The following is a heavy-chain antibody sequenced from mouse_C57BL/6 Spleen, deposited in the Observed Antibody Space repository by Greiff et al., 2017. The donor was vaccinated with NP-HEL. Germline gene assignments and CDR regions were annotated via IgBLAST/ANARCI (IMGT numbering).Heavy chain of an antibody. CDR2: INPYNGGT. V-gene: IGHV1-19*01. CDR3: ARRRGDYGYYFDY. CDR1: GYTFTDYY. Sequence: EVQLQQSGPVLVKPGASVKMSCKASGYTFTDYYMNWVKQSHGKSLEWIGVINPYNGGTSYNQKFKGKATLTVDKSSSTAYMELNSLTSEDSAVYYGARRRGDYGYYFDYWGQGTTLTVSS. J-gene: IGHJ2*01. D-gene: IGHD2-4*01.